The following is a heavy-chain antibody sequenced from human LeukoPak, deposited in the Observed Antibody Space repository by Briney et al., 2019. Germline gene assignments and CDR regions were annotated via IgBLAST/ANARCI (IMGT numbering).Heavy chain of an antibody. CDR2: IYGGGTT. J-gene: IGHJ5*02. Sequence: AGGPLRLSCAASGFNVSSNYTSWVRQAPGKGLEWVSVIYGGGTTYYADSVKGRFTISRDNSKNTLYLQMNSLRAEDTAVYYCARITMSRFDPWGQGTLVTVS. D-gene: IGHD3-10*02. CDR3: ARITMSRFDP. CDR1: GFNVSSNY. V-gene: IGHV3-53*01.